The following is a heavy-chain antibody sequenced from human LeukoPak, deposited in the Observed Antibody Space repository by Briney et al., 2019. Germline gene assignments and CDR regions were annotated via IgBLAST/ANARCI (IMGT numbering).Heavy chain of an antibody. CDR2: ISTGRDI. V-gene: IGHV4-4*08. D-gene: IGHD3-22*01. CDR1: AGSICNSY. Sequence: SETLSLTCAVSAGSICNSYCSWARQPPGKGLQFIGYISTGRDINYNPSLRSRATMSINPSNNQLSLTLTSVTTADTAVYFCVRGPGRGYDLEPWGQGSLVTVSS. CDR3: VRGPGRGYDLEP. J-gene: IGHJ5*02.